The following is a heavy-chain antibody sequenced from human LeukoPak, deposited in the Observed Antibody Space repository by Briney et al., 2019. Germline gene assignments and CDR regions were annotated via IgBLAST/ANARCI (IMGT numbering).Heavy chain of an antibody. D-gene: IGHD4-17*01. CDR2: IYYSGST. CDR3: ARDLRGLVTSYYFDY. CDR1: GGSISSYY. V-gene: IGHV4-59*12. J-gene: IGHJ4*02. Sequence: SETLSLTCTVSGGSISSYYWSWIRQPPGKGLEWIGYIYYSGSTNYNPSLKSRVTISVDTSKNQFSLKLSSVTAADTAVYYCARDLRGLVTSYYFDYWGQGTLVTVSS.